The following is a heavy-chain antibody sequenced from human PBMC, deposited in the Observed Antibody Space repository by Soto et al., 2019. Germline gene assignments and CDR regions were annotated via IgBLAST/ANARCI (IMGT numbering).Heavy chain of an antibody. CDR2: ISYDGSNK. V-gene: IGHV3-30-3*01. CDR1: GFTFSSYA. D-gene: IGHD2-8*01. J-gene: IGHJ4*02. Sequence: QVQLVESGGGVVQPGRSLRLSCAASGFTFSSYAMHWVRQAPGKGLEWVAVISYDGSNKYYADSVKGQFTIYRDNSKNTLYLQMNSMRAEDTAVYYCARVTNPYYFDYWGQGTLVTVSS. CDR3: ARVTNPYYFDY.